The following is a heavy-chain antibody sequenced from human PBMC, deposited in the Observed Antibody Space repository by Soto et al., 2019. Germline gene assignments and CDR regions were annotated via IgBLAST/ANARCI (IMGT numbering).Heavy chain of an antibody. V-gene: IGHV3-23*01. J-gene: IGHJ4*02. CDR2: ISGGGGST. Sequence: EVQLLESGGGLVQPGGSLRLSCAASGFTFSSYAMSWVRQAPGKGLEWVSAISGGGGSTYYADSVRGRFTISRDNSKNTLYLQMNSLRAEDTAVYYCAKGVTMVRGVIGGDYFDYWGQGILVTVS. CDR3: AKGVTMVRGVIGGDYFDY. CDR1: GFTFSSYA. D-gene: IGHD3-10*01.